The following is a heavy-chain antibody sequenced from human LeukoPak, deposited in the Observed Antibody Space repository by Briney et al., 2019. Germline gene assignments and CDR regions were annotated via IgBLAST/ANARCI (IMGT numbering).Heavy chain of an antibody. J-gene: IGHJ4*02. V-gene: IGHV3-15*01. Sequence: GGSLRLSCAASGFTFSIAWMSWVRQAPGKGLEWLGQIKIKTDGATTSYAAPVKGRFTISRDDSKNTLFLQMNSLKTEDTALYYCTWSGLKIESWGQGTLVTVSS. D-gene: IGHD3-3*01. CDR3: TWSGLKIES. CDR2: IKIKTDGATT. CDR1: GFTFSIAW.